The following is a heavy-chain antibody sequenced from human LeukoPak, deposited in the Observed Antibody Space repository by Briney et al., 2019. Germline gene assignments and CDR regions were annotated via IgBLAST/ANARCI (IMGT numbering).Heavy chain of an antibody. CDR2: IYPGDSDT. J-gene: IGHJ4*02. Sequence: GESLKISCKGPGYSFTSSWIGWVRQMPGKGLEWMGIIYPGDSDTRYSPSFQGQATISADKSNSTAYLQWSSLKASDSAMYYCARQGGYGDYDYWGQGTLVTVSS. V-gene: IGHV5-51*01. CDR1: GYSFTSSW. D-gene: IGHD4-17*01. CDR3: ARQGGYGDYDY.